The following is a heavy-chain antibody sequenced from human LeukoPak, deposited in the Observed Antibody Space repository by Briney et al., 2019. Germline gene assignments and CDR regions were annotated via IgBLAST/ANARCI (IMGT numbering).Heavy chain of an antibody. CDR1: GYTFVSYG. Sequence: ASVKVSCKASGYTFVSYGITWVRQAPGQGLEWMGWISVYNGDAKYAQNLQGRVTLTTDTSTSTAYMELRSLRSEDTAVYYCARAVSSFHRGAGDGPWGQGTLVTVSS. J-gene: IGHJ5*02. V-gene: IGHV1-18*04. CDR3: ARAVSSFHRGAGDGP. D-gene: IGHD6-6*01. CDR2: ISVYNGDA.